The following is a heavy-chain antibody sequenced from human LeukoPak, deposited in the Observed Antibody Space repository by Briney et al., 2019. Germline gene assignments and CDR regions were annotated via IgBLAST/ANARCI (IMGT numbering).Heavy chain of an antibody. CDR1: GFTFSSYA. Sequence: GGSLRLSCAASGFTFSSYAMSWVRQAPGKGLEWVSAISGSGASTYYADSMKGRFTISRDISKNTLYLQMNSLRAEDTAVYFCAENGASGTTDSRFDYWGQGTLVTVSS. CDR2: ISGSGAST. D-gene: IGHD1-7*01. J-gene: IGHJ4*02. CDR3: AENGASGTTDSRFDY. V-gene: IGHV3-23*01.